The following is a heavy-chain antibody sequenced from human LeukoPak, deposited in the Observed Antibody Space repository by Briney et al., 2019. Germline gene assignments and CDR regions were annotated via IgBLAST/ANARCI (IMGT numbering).Heavy chain of an antibody. J-gene: IGHJ4*02. CDR1: GFTFSSYS. CDR2: ISSSSSYI. D-gene: IGHD3-22*01. V-gene: IGHV3-21*01. CDR3: ARGAGFDYDSSGYVN. Sequence: PGGSLRLSCAASGFTFSSYSMNWVRQAPGKGLEWGSSISSSSSYIYYADSVKGRFTISRDNAKNSLYLQMNSLRAEDTAVYYCARGAGFDYDSSGYVNWGQGTLVTVSS.